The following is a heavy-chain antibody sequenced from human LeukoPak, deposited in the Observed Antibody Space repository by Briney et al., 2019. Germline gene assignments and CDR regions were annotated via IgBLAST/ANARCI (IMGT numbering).Heavy chain of an antibody. V-gene: IGHV3-21*01. CDR3: ARWVCSTTSCYYFDY. CDR1: GFTFSGYT. D-gene: IGHD2-2*01. J-gene: IGHJ4*02. Sequence: GGSLRLSCAASGFTFSGYTMTWVRQAPGKGLEWVSSISNSSTYIYYADSVKGRFTISRDNVQNSLYLQMNSLRAEDTAVYYCARWVCSTTSCYYFDYWGQGALVVVSS. CDR2: ISNSSTYI.